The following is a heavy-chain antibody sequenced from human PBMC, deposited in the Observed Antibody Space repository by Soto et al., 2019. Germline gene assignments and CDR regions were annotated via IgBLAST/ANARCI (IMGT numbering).Heavy chain of an antibody. Sequence: KLACKTSGYTITIYGSSWRRKKQGQGLEWMGWISAYNGNTNYAQKLQGRVTMTTDTSTSTAYMELRSLRSDDTAVYYCARADFYGDPINNFDYWGQGTLVTVSS. CDR1: GYTITIYG. V-gene: IGHV1-18*01. CDR3: ARADFYGDPINNFDY. CDR2: ISAYNGNT. J-gene: IGHJ4*02. D-gene: IGHD4-17*01.